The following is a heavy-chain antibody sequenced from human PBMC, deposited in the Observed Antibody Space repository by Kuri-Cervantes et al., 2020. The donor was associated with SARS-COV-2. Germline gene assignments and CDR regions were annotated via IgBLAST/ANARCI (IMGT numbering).Heavy chain of an antibody. Sequence: SETLSLTCTVSGGSISSGDYYWSWIRQPPGKGLEWIGYIYYSGSTYYNPSLKSRVTISVDTSKNQFSLKLSSVTAADTAVYYCADCSSTSCYTMSYFDYWGQGTLVTVSS. CDR3: ADCSSTSCYTMSYFDY. CDR2: IYYSGST. D-gene: IGHD2-2*02. J-gene: IGHJ4*02. V-gene: IGHV4-30-4*08. CDR1: GGSISSGDYY.